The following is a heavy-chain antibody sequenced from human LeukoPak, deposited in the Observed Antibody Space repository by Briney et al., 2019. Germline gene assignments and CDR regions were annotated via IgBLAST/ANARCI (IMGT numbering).Heavy chain of an antibody. Sequence: ASVKVSCKASGYIFTSYGVSWVRQAPGQGLEWMGWISAYNGNTNYAQKHQGRVTMTTDTSTSTAYMELRSLRSDDTAVYYCARNLYYDSSGYAPGHYWGQGTLVPVSS. D-gene: IGHD3-22*01. CDR2: ISAYNGNT. CDR3: ARNLYYDSSGYAPGHY. V-gene: IGHV1-18*01. J-gene: IGHJ4*02. CDR1: GYIFTSYG.